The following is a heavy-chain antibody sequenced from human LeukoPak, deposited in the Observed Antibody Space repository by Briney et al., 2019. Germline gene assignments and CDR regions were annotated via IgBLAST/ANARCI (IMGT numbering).Heavy chain of an antibody. Sequence: GGSLRLSCAASGFTFSNAWMSWVRQAPGKGLEWVSSISSSSSYIYYADSVKGRFTISRDNAKNSLYLQMNSLRAEDTAVYYCARADIVVVPAAMEGYYYMDVWGKGTTVTVSS. J-gene: IGHJ6*03. V-gene: IGHV3-21*01. CDR3: ARADIVVVPAAMEGYYYMDV. CDR1: GFTFSNAW. D-gene: IGHD2-2*01. CDR2: ISSSSSYI.